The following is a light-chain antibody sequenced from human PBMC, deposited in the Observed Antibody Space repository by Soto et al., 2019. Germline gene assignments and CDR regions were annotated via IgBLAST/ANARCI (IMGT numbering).Light chain of an antibody. CDR3: QVWDSSSDSYV. CDR2: YDS. CDR1: NIGSKS. Sequence: SYELTQPPSVSVAPGKTARITCGGNNIGSKSVHWYQQKPGQAPVLVIYYDSDRPSGIPERFSGSNSGNTATLTISRVEAGDEADYYFQVWDSSSDSYVFGTGTKVTVL. J-gene: IGLJ1*01. V-gene: IGLV3-21*04.